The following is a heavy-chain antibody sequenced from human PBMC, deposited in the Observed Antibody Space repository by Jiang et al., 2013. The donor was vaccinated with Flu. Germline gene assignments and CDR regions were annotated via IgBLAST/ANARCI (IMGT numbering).Heavy chain of an antibody. Sequence: GSGLVKPSETLSLTCTVSGGSISSYYWSWIRQPPGKGLEWIGYIYYSGSTNYNPSLKSRVTISVDTSKNQFSLKLSSVTAADTAVYYCARFPGSQYCSGGSCPDWYFDLWGLAPWSLSPQ. CDR3: ARFPGSQYCSGGSCPDWYFDL. V-gene: IGHV4-59*01. CDR1: GGSISSYY. D-gene: IGHD2-15*01. CDR2: IYYSGST. J-gene: IGHJ2*01.